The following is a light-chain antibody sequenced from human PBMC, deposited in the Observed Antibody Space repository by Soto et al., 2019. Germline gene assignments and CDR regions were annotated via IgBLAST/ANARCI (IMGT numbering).Light chain of an antibody. CDR1: QSLSNTY. J-gene: IGKJ4*01. CDR3: HQDFDLPLT. V-gene: IGKV3D-7*01. Sequence: PGDTATLSCRASQSLSNTYISWYQQKPGQAPRLLIYGASTRATGIPARFSGSGSGTDFTLTISSLQPEDFALYYCHQDFDLPLTFGGGTKVEIK. CDR2: GAS.